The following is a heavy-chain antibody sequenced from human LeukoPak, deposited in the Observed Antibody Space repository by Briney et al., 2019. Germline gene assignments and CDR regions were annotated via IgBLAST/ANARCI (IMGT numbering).Heavy chain of an antibody. CDR2: INAGNGST. CDR3: AREDGAYYDILTGYYFQH. Sequence: ASVKVSCKASGYTFTSYAMHWVRQAPGQRLEWMGWINAGNGSTKYSQKFQGRVTITRDTSASTAYMELSSLRSEDTAVYYCAREDGAYYDILTGYYFQHWGQGTLVTVSS. D-gene: IGHD3-9*01. V-gene: IGHV1-3*01. J-gene: IGHJ1*01. CDR1: GYTFTSYA.